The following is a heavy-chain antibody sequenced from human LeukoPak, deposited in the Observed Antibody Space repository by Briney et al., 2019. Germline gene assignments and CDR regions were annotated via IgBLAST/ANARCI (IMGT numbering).Heavy chain of an antibody. CDR3: ARESSGFHR. J-gene: IGHJ1*01. CDR2: TYYRSKWYN. CDR1: GESVFSNTAA. V-gene: IGHV6-1*01. Sequence: SRTLSLTCVLSGESVFSNTAAWNWIRQSPSRGLEWLGRTYYRSKWYNDYAPSVKSRISIDPDTSKNQFSLQLNSVTPEDSAVYYCARESSGFHRWGQGTLVTVSS.